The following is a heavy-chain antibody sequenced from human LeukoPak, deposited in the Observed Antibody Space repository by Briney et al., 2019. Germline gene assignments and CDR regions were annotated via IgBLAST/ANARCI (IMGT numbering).Heavy chain of an antibody. Sequence: SQTLSLTCTISGDSVSSNSAAWNWIRQSPSRGLEWLGRTYYRSKWYNDYAVSVKSRITINPETSKNQFSLQLNSVTPEDTAVYYCARDIPIVGATAGFDYWGQGTLVTVSS. CDR3: ARDIPIVGATAGFDY. V-gene: IGHV6-1*01. CDR2: TYYRSKWYN. CDR1: GDSVSSNSAA. J-gene: IGHJ4*02. D-gene: IGHD1-26*01.